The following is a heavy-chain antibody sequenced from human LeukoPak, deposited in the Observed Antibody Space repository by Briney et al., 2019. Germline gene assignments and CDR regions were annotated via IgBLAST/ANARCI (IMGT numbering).Heavy chain of an antibody. D-gene: IGHD2-15*01. J-gene: IGHJ6*03. CDR1: GGSFSGYY. CDR3: ARHGVLYRCMDV. CDR2: INHSGST. Sequence: PSETLSLTCAVYGGSFSGYYWSWIRQPPGKGLEWIGEINHSGSTNYNPSLKSRVTISVDTSKNQFSLKLSSVTAADTAVYYCARHGVLYRCMDVWGKGTTVTVSS. V-gene: IGHV4-34*01.